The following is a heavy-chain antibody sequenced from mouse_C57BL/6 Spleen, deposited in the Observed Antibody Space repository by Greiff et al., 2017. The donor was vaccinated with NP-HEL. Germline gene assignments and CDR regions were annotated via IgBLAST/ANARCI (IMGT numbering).Heavy chain of an antibody. CDR2: ISSGGDYI. CDR1: GFTFSSYA. J-gene: IGHJ4*01. Sequence: EVKLMESGEGLVKPGGSLKLSCAASGFTFSSYAMSWVRQTPEKRLEWVAYISSGGDYIYYADTVKGRFTISRDNARNTLYLQMSSLKSEDTAMYYCTREPPEGGYAMDYWGQGTSVTVSS. V-gene: IGHV5-9-1*02. CDR3: TREPPEGGYAMDY.